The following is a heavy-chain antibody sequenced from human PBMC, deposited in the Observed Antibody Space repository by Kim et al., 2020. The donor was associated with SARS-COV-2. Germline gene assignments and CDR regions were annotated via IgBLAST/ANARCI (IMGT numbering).Heavy chain of an antibody. V-gene: IGHV1-46*01. CDR1: EHTFTNYY. Sequence: ASVKVSCKASEHTFTNYYIHWVRQARGQGLEWMAISNPKGGATTYAQKFQDRLTITRDTSTSTVYMEVNSLRSDDTAVFYCARESYDDYYGMDVWGQGTTATVPS. CDR3: ARESYDDYYGMDV. J-gene: IGHJ6*02. CDR2: SNPKGGAT.